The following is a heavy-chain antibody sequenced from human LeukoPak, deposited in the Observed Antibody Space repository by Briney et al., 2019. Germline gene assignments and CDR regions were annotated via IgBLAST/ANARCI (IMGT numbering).Heavy chain of an antibody. V-gene: IGHV3-23*01. CDR1: GFTFSSYA. Sequence: GGSLRLSCAASGFTFSSYAMSWVRQAPGKGLEWVSTFSGSGGSTHYADSVKGRFTISRDNSKNTLSLQMNSLRVEDTAVYHCARDLAWGAFDYWGQGALVTVSS. D-gene: IGHD7-27*01. CDR3: ARDLAWGAFDY. J-gene: IGHJ4*02. CDR2: FSGSGGST.